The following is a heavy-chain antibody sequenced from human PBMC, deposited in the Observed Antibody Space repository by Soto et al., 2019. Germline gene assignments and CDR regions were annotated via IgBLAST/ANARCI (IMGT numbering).Heavy chain of an antibody. CDR3: ARHMDTYGNGAFDY. D-gene: IGHD5-18*01. J-gene: IGHJ4*02. V-gene: IGHV4-39*01. Sequence: SETLSLTCNVSGGSIDRSNYYWDWLRQPPGKGLEWIGTTYYNGNAYYNPSLKSRVSMSVDTSKNQFSLKLNSVTAADTAVYYCARHMDTYGNGAFDYWDQGALVTVSS. CDR1: GGSIDRSNYY. CDR2: TYYNGNA.